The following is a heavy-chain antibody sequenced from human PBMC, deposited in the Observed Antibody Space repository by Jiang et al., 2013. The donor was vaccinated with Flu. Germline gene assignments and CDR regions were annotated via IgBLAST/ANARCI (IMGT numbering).Heavy chain of an antibody. CDR3: ARDDGDYDDFWSGYAALTFNI. J-gene: IGHJ3*02. CDR2: IHPNSGDT. D-gene: IGHD3-3*01. CDR1: GYTFAVHY. V-gene: IGHV1-2*06. Sequence: GAEVKKPGASMHVSCEASGYTFAVHYIHWVRQAPGQGLEWMGRIHPNSGDTNYAQRFQGRVTMTRDTSMRTVSMELSRLTSDDTAVYFCARDDGDYDDFWSGYAALTFNIWGQGTMVTVSS.